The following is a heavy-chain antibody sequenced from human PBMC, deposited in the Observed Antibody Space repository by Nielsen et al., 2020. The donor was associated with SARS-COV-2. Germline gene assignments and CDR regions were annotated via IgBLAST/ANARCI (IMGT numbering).Heavy chain of an antibody. J-gene: IGHJ4*02. CDR2: ISWNSGSM. CDR1: GFTFDDYA. Sequence: GGSLRLSCAASGFTFDDYAMHWVRQAPGKGLEWVSGISWNSGSMAYADSVKGRFAISRDNAKNSLYLRMNSLRTEDTALYYCAKDVNDYGGNSFDYWGRGTLVTVSS. D-gene: IGHD4-23*01. CDR3: AKDVNDYGGNSFDY. V-gene: IGHV3-9*01.